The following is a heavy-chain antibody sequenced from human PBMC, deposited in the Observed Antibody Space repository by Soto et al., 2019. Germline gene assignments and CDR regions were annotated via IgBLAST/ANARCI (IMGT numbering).Heavy chain of an antibody. D-gene: IGHD3-10*02. J-gene: IGHJ6*02. CDR1: GYTFTAYH. Sequence: QVQLVQSGAEVKEPGDSVRVSCEASGYTFTAYHIHWVRQAPGQGLEWMGWINPKFGDTTYAQDFQGRVSMTRDMSISAVYMELSRLPSDDTAIYYGARHLDYYYGRGSGNGHGVWGQGTTVTVFS. CDR3: ARHLDYYYGRGSGNGHGV. V-gene: IGHV1-2*02. CDR2: INPKFGDT.